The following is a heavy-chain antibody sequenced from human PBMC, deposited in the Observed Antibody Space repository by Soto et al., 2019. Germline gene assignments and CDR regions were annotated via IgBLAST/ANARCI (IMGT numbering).Heavy chain of an antibody. V-gene: IGHV4-31*03. J-gene: IGHJ4*02. CDR3: ARVLYYDSSGYYETRSFDF. CDR1: IGSISTGGHY. D-gene: IGHD3-22*01. CDR2: IYYSGNT. Sequence: QVQLQESGPGLVKPSQTLSLTCTVSIGSISTGGHYWSWIRQHPGKGLEWIGYIYYSGNTYYNPSLQSRVTISVDTSKNHFSLRLSSVTAADTAVYYCARVLYYDSSGYYETRSFDFWGQGTLVTVSS.